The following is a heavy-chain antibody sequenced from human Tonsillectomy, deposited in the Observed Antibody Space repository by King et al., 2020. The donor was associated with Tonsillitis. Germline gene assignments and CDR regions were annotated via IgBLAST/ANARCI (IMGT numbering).Heavy chain of an antibody. CDR3: TQGRPFTRGGVITY. CDR1: GLTFSDAW. Sequence: VQLVESGGGLVKPGGSLRVSCAASGLTFSDAWMTWVRQAPGRGLEWVGRIKSKTDGETADYAAPVKGRFAISREDSKNTMYLQMNSLKIEDTAVYYCTQGRPFTRGGVITYWGQGTLVTVSS. J-gene: IGHJ4*02. D-gene: IGHD3-16*01. V-gene: IGHV3-15*01. CDR2: IKSKTDGETA.